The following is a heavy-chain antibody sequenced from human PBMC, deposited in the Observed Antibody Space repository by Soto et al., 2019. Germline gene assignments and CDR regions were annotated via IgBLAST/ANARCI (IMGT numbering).Heavy chain of an antibody. J-gene: IGHJ4*02. CDR2: IDPSDSYT. V-gene: IGHV5-10-1*01. D-gene: IGHD6-19*01. Sequence: PGESLKISCKGTGYSFTSYWISWVRQMPGKGLEWMGRIDPSDSYTNYSPSFQGHVTISADKSISTAYLQWSSLKASDTAMYYCARPSGGPVDSGWYEFYFDYWGQGTLVTVSS. CDR1: GYSFTSYW. CDR3: ARPSGGPVDSGWYEFYFDY.